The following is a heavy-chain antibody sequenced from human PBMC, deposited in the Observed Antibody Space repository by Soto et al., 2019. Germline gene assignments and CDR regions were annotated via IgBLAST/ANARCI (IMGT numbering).Heavy chain of an antibody. CDR1: GGAINDHY. CDR3: ARVRTGYFDY. Sequence: QVQLQESGPGLVKPSETLSLTCTLSGGAINDHYWSFIRQPPGKGLEWIGYIYYNGNTNYNPSLESRVTISVDRSRNPCSLRLTSLTAADTAVYYCARVRTGYFDYWGRGALVTVSS. J-gene: IGHJ4*02. CDR2: IYYNGNT. D-gene: IGHD3-9*01. V-gene: IGHV4-59*11.